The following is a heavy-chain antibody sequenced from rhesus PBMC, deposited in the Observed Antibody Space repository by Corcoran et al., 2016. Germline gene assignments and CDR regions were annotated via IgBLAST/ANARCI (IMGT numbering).Heavy chain of an antibody. Sequence: QVQLQESGPGLVKPSETLSLTCAVSGGSISGYYWNCILQPPGNGLEWIGYIGGSVGPAYYNPSLKSRVTISTDTSKNQFSLKLTSVTAADTAMYYCARKTSWNTVSWGQGVLVIVSS. CDR3: ARKTSWNTVS. V-gene: IGHV4-165*02. CDR2: IGGSVGPA. D-gene: IGHD1-20*01. CDR1: GGSISGYY. J-gene: IGHJ4*01.